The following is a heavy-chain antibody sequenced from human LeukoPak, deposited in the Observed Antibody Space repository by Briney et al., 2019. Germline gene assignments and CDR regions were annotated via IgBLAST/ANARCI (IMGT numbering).Heavy chain of an antibody. J-gene: IGHJ6*02. CDR1: GFTFSNAW. D-gene: IGHD1-26*01. CDR2: IKSKTDGGTT. V-gene: IGHV3-15*01. Sequence: GRSLRLSCAASGFTFSNAWMSWVRQAPGKGLEWVGRIKSKTDGGTTDYAAPVKGRFTISRDDSKNTLYLQMNSLKTEDTAVYYCTTASGSYPTDYYGMDVWGQGTTVTVSS. CDR3: TTASGSYPTDYYGMDV.